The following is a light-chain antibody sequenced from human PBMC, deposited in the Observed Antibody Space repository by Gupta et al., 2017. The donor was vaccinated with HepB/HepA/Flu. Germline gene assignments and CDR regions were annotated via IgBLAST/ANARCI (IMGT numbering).Light chain of an antibody. CDR3: QPSDSTPSS. V-gene: IGKV1-39*01. Sequence: DIQMTQSPSSLSASVGDRVTITCRASQSISSYLNWYQQKPGKAPKLLIYAASSLQSGVPSRFSGSGSGTDFTLTISSLQPEDFATYYCQPSDSTPSSFGQGTKVEIK. J-gene: IGKJ2*04. CDR1: QSISSY. CDR2: AAS.